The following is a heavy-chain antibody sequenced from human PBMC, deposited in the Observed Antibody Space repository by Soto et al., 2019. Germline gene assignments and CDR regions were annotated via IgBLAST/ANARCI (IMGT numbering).Heavy chain of an antibody. D-gene: IGHD3-3*01. CDR1: GLMFTSSS. Sequence: ASVNVSCKTSGLMFTSSSVQWVRQARGQRIEWIGWLVVGSSNTHYAQHFQERVTLTRDMSTGTAYMELSSLRSEDTAVYYCAAVPVLRFLKWLPAYFDYWGQGTLVTVSS. J-gene: IGHJ4*02. V-gene: IGHV1-58*01. CDR3: AAVPVLRFLKWLPAYFDY. CDR2: LVVGSSNT.